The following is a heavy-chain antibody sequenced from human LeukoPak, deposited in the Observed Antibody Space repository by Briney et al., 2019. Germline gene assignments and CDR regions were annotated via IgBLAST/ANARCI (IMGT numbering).Heavy chain of an antibody. Sequence: SETLSLTCTVSGGSISSYYWRWIRQPPGKGLEWIGYIYYSGSTNYNPSLKSRVTISVDTSKNQFSLKMTSVTAADTAVYYCARRGYYYGGSGYYYFDYWGQGTLVTVSS. V-gene: IGHV4-59*01. CDR2: IYYSGST. CDR3: ARRGYYYGGSGYYYFDY. CDR1: GGSISSYY. D-gene: IGHD3-22*01. J-gene: IGHJ4*02.